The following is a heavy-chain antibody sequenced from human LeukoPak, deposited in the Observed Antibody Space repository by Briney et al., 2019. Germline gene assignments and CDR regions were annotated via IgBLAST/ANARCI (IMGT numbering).Heavy chain of an antibody. Sequence: SETLSLTCTVSGGSISSSSYYWGWIRQPPGKGLEWIGSIYYSGSTYYNPSLKSRVTISVDTSKNQFSLKLSSVTAADTAVYYCARRGSFASPDTLWGQGTLVTVSS. V-gene: IGHV4-39*01. CDR2: IYYSGST. CDR3: ARRGSFASPDTL. D-gene: IGHD3-16*01. CDR1: GGSISSSSYY. J-gene: IGHJ4*02.